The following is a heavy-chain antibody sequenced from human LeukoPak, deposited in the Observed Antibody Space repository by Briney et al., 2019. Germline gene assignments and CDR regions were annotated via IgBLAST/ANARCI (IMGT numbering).Heavy chain of an antibody. CDR2: INPNSGST. Sequence: ASVKVSCKTSGSTFTGYCMHWVRQAPGQGLEWMGWINPNSGSTNNAQKFQGRVTMTRDTSISTAYMELTRLRSDDTAMYYCSGEGDYGDYGRLWYFDLWGRGTLVTVSA. J-gene: IGHJ2*01. D-gene: IGHD4-17*01. CDR1: GSTFTGYC. V-gene: IGHV1-2*02. CDR3: SGEGDYGDYGRLWYFDL.